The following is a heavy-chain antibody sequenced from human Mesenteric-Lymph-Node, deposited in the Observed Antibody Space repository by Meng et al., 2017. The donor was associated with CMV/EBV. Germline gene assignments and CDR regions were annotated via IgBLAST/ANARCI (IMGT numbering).Heavy chain of an antibody. CDR3: DYTYGGVFDF. V-gene: IGHV1-69*13. J-gene: IGHJ3*01. CDR1: GGTFSTHA. CDR2: IIPILGST. D-gene: IGHD4-11*01. Sequence: SVKVSCKASGGTFSTHALNWVRQAPGQGFEWMGEIIPILGSTEYAKKFQGRVTFTADESTNTASMELSSLTSEDTAIYYCDYTYGGVFDFWGQGTMVTVSS.